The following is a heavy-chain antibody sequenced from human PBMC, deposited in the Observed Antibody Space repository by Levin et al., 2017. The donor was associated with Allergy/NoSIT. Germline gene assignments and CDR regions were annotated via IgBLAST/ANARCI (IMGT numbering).Heavy chain of an antibody. CDR1: EFTFRSYR. CDR2: INGDGSIT. J-gene: IGHJ4*02. Sequence: PGESLKISCAASEFTFRSYRMHWVRQAPGKGLVWVSRINGDGSITTYTDSVKGRFTISRDNAKKTLYLQMNSLRAEDTAVYYCARESFLRATGGLDYWGQGALVTVSS. CDR3: ARESFLRATGGLDY. D-gene: IGHD2-8*02. V-gene: IGHV3-74*03.